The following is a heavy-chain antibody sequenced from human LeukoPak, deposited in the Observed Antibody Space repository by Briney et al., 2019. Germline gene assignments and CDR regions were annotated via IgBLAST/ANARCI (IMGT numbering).Heavy chain of an antibody. CDR1: GYTFTSYD. Sequence: SVKVSCKASGYTFTSYDINWVRQAPGQGLEWMGGIIPIFGTANYAQKFQGRVTIYSDASTSTDYMELSSLRSEDTAVYYCARDVRVKQQLTIRGSDYFYYMDVWGNGTTVIVSS. D-gene: IGHD6-13*01. V-gene: IGHV1-69*13. J-gene: IGHJ6*03. CDR3: ARDVRVKQQLTIRGSDYFYYMDV. CDR2: IIPIFGTA.